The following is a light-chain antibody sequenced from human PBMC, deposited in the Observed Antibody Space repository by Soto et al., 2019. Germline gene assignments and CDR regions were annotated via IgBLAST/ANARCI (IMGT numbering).Light chain of an antibody. CDR1: QNILTF. CDR3: MQPLQSWT. J-gene: IGKJ1*01. CDR2: AAS. Sequence: DIQMTQSPSFLSASVGDRVTITCRASQNILTFLNWYQQKSGKAPKLLIVAASSLESGVPARFSGSGSGTDFTLKISRVEAEDVGVYYCMQPLQSWTFGQGTKVEIK. V-gene: IGKV1-39*02.